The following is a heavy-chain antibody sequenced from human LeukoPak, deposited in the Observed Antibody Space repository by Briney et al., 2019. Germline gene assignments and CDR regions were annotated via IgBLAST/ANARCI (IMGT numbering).Heavy chain of an antibody. Sequence: SETLSLTCTVSGGSISSSSYYWGGIRQPPGKGLEWIGSIYYSGNTYYNPSLKSRVTISVATSKNQFTLKLSSVTAADTAVYYCARGANYDYVWGSYRYLLDYWGQGTLVTVSS. CDR2: IYYSGNT. CDR1: GGSISSSSYY. V-gene: IGHV4-39*06. D-gene: IGHD3-16*02. J-gene: IGHJ4*02. CDR3: ARGANYDYVWGSYRYLLDY.